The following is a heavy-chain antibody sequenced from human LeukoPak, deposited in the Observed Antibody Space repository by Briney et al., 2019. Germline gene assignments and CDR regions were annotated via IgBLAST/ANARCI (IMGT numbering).Heavy chain of an antibody. V-gene: IGHV1-18*01. CDR1: GYTFTSYG. J-gene: IGHJ6*02. CDR3: ARAAGGKPPLESFYGMDV. Sequence: ASVKVSCKASGYTFTSYGISRVRQAPGQGLEWMGWISAYNGNTNYAQKLQGRVTMTEDTSTDTAYMELSSLRSEDTAVYYCARAAGGKPPLESFYGMDVWGQGTTVTVSS. D-gene: IGHD4-23*01. CDR2: ISAYNGNT.